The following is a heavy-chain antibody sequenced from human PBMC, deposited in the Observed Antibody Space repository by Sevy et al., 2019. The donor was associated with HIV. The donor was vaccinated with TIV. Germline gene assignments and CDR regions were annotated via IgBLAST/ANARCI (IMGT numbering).Heavy chain of an antibody. Sequence: GGCLRLSCAASGFTFSSYAMSWVRQAPGKGLEWLTAISGSGGSTYYADSVKGRFTISRDNSKNRLYLQMNSLRAEDTAAYYCAKSSGGSPVDAFDIWGQGTMVTVSS. J-gene: IGHJ3*02. D-gene: IGHD2-15*01. CDR1: GFTFSSYA. CDR2: ISGSGGST. CDR3: AKSSGGSPVDAFDI. V-gene: IGHV3-23*01.